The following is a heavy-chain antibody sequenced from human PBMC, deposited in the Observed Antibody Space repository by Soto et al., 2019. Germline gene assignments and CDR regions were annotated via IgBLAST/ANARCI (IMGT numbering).Heavy chain of an antibody. D-gene: IGHD3-10*01. CDR3: AREVPGVTSFDY. CDR2: INAGVDGT. CDR1: GYASLSYA. V-gene: IGHV1-3*01. J-gene: IGHJ4*02. Sequence: QVQLVQSGPEMMQPGASVKVSCKASGYASLSYAMHWVRQVHGQVYEWLGWINAGVDGTMYSERXXGXXRITRETSANTVYMELNALTLEDTAVYYCAREVPGVTSFDYWGQGTVVIVSS.